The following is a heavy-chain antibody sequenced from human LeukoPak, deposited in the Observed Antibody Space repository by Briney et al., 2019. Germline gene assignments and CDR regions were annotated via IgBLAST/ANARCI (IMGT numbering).Heavy chain of an antibody. V-gene: IGHV5-51*01. D-gene: IGHD3-16*02. J-gene: IGHJ3*02. CDR2: IYPGDSDT. CDR1: GFTFSSYW. Sequence: GGSLRLSCAASGFTFSSYWMSWVRQAPGKGLEWMGIIYPGDSDTRYSPSFQGQVTISADKSISTAYLQWSSLKASDTAMYYCARQNYDYVWGSYRPPSDAFDIWGQGTMVTVSS. CDR3: ARQNYDYVWGSYRPPSDAFDI.